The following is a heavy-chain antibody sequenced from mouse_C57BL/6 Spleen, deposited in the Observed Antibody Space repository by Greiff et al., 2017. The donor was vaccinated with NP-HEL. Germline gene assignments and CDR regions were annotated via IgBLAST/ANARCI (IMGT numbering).Heavy chain of an antibody. CDR1: GFNIKNTY. CDR2: IDPANGNT. Sequence: VQLQQSVAELVRPGASVKLSCTASGFNIKNTYMHWVKQRPEQGLEWIGRIDPANGNTKYAPKFPGKATITADTSSNTAYLQLSSLTSEDTAIYYCARTLLTTVVAFYAMDYWGQGTSVTVSS. D-gene: IGHD1-1*01. J-gene: IGHJ4*01. CDR3: ARTLLTTVVAFYAMDY. V-gene: IGHV14-3*01.